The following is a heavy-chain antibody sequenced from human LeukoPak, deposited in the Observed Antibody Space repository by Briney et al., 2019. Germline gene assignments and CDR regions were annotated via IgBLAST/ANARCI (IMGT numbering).Heavy chain of an antibody. Sequence: ASVKVSCKASGYTFTSYAMHWVRQAPGQRLEWMGWINAGNGNTKYSQKFQGRVTITRDTSASTAYMDLSSLRSEDTAVYYCAADNPYSSSDYYMDVWGKGTTVTVSS. D-gene: IGHD6-6*01. V-gene: IGHV1-3*01. CDR1: GYTFTSYA. CDR3: AADNPYSSSDYYMDV. J-gene: IGHJ6*03. CDR2: INAGNGNT.